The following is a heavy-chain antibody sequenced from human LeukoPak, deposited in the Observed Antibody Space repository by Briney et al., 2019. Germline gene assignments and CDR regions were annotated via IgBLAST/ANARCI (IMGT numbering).Heavy chain of an antibody. J-gene: IGHJ4*02. Sequence: SQTLSLTCTVSGGSISSGSYYWSWIRQPAGKGLEWIGRIYTSGSTNYDPSLKSRVTISVDTSKNQFSLKLSSVTAADTAVYYCARGARHIDYWGQGTLVTVSS. CDR2: IYTSGST. V-gene: IGHV4-61*02. D-gene: IGHD6-6*01. CDR1: GGSISSGSYY. CDR3: ARGARHIDY.